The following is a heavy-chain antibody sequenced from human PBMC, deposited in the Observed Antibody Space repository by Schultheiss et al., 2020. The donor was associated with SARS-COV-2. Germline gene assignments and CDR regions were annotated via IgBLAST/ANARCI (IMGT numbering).Heavy chain of an antibody. D-gene: IGHD4-11*01. Sequence: SETLSLTCAVSGGSINSGSQYWSWIRQPPGKGLEWMGYIYHSGSIYYNPSLKSRVTISVDTSKNQFSLKLSSVTAADTAVYYCARHPPDYSRRPFDYWGQGTLVTVSS. CDR2: IYHSGSI. V-gene: IGHV4-30-2*03. CDR1: GGSINSGSQY. CDR3: ARHPPDYSRRPFDY. J-gene: IGHJ4*02.